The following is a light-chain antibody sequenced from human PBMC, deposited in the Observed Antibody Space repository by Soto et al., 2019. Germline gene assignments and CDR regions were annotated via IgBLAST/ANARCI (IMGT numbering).Light chain of an antibody. CDR1: QNINTR. J-gene: IGKJ1*01. V-gene: IGKV3-11*01. CDR2: QTS. CDR3: HQPQSWCPT. Sequence: EIVLTQSPGTLSLSPGERATLSCRASQNINTRLAWYQHRPGQAPRLLIYQTSLRAAGIPARFSASGSGTDITLNISDAQHEDFVLYYCHQPQSWCPTFGKGTKGAIK.